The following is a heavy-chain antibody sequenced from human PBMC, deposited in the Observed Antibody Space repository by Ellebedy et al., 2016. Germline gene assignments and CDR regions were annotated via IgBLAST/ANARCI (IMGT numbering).Heavy chain of an antibody. CDR2: ISGSGGST. CDR1: GFTFSSYA. CDR3: AKDSGWSRYCSSTSCYGEGRDV. Sequence: GGSLRLSCAASGFTFSSYAMSWVRQAPGKGLEWVSAISGSGGSTYYADSVKGRFTISRDNSKNTLYLQRKSLRAEDTGVYYGAKDSGWSRYCSSTSCYGEGRDVWGQGTTVTVSS. D-gene: IGHD2-2*01. J-gene: IGHJ6*02. V-gene: IGHV3-23*01.